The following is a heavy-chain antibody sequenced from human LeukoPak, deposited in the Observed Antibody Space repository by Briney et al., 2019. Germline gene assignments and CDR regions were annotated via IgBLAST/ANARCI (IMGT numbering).Heavy chain of an antibody. D-gene: IGHD3-3*01. CDR3: AKSRRALTRHLEWLLYRYFEHPDY. J-gene: IGHJ4*02. V-gene: IGHV3-33*06. Sequence: PGRSLRLSCAASGFTFSSYGMHWVRQAPGKGLEWVAVIWYDGSNKYYADSVKGRFTISRDNSKNTLYLQMNSLRAEDTAVYYCAKSRRALTRHLEWLLYRYFEHPDYWGQGTLVTVSS. CDR2: IWYDGSNK. CDR1: GFTFSSYG.